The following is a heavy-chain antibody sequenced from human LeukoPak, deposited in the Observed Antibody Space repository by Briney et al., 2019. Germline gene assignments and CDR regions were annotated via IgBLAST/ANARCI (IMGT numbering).Heavy chain of an antibody. CDR2: INPNSGGT. D-gene: IGHD2-2*01. J-gene: IGHJ4*02. CDR1: GYTFTGYY. V-gene: IGHV1-2*02. CDR3: ARDAPSSTSCCPDY. Sequence: GASVKVSCKASGYTFTGYYMHWVRQAPGQGLEWMGWINPNSGGTNYAQKFQGRVTMTKDTSISTAYMELSRLRSDDTAVYYCARDAPSSTSCCPDYWGQGTLVTVSS.